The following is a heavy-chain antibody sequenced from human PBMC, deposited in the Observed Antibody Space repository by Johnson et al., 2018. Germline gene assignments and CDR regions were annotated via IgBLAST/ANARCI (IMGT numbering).Heavy chain of an antibody. CDR2: ISPGDSDT. V-gene: IGHV5-51*01. D-gene: IGHD3-22*01. CDR1: GYRFTSYW. Sequence: VQLVQSGAEVKKPGESLKISCKGSGYRFTSYWIAWVRQMPGKGLEWMAVISPGDSDTRYSPSFQGQVTLSVDKSLSTAYLPWGSLKASDTAMYYCARPDVIGDALDIWGQGTMVTVAS. J-gene: IGHJ3*02. CDR3: ARPDVIGDALDI.